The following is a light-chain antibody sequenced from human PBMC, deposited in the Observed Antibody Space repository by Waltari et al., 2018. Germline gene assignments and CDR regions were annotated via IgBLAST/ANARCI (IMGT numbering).Light chain of an antibody. J-gene: IGKJ1*01. Sequence: EIVMTQSPATLSVSPGERATLSCRASQSVSSNLAWYQQKPGQAPRLLIHGASTRATGIPARCSGSGSGTEFTLTISSLQSEDVAVYYCQQYNNWPPGAFGQGTKVEIK. CDR1: QSVSSN. CDR3: QQYNNWPPGA. V-gene: IGKV3-15*01. CDR2: GAS.